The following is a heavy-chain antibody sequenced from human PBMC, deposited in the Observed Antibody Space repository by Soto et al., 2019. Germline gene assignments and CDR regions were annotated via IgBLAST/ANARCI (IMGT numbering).Heavy chain of an antibody. CDR3: VRYGVEATY. V-gene: IGHV1-8*02. J-gene: IGHJ4*02. D-gene: IGHD2-8*01. Sequence: GASVKVSCKASGYTFTTYNINWVRQAAGQGLEWMGWMNPNSGTTGYAQKFQDRITLTRDTSITTAYMDLNSLTSDDTAVYFCVRYGVEATYWGQGTKVIVSS. CDR2: MNPNSGTT. CDR1: GYTFTTYN.